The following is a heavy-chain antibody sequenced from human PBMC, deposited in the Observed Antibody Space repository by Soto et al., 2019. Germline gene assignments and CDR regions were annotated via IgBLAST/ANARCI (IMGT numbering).Heavy chain of an antibody. CDR2: INAGNGNT. V-gene: IGHV1-3*01. CDR3: ARDLPYQLTTRDDSFDI. CDR1: GYTFTSYA. D-gene: IGHD2-2*01. J-gene: IGHJ3*02. Sequence: ASVKVSCKASGYTFTSYAMHWVRQAPGQRLEWMGWINAGNGNTKYSQKFQGRVTITRDTSASTAYMELSSLRSEDTAVYYCARDLPYQLTTRDDSFDIWGQGTMVTVSS.